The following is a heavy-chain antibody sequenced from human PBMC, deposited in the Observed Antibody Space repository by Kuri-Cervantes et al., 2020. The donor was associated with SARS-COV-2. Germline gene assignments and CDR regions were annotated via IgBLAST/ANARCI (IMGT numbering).Heavy chain of an antibody. D-gene: IGHD6-13*01. J-gene: IGHJ4*02. CDR2: ISGSGTTI. CDR3: AREKGSSSWPIDY. CDR1: GFIFPGSE. Sequence: GESLKISCAASGFIFPGSEMNWVRQAPGKGLEWVSYISGSGTTIYHADSVKGRFTISRDNAKNSLYLQMNSLRAEDTALYYCAREKGSSSWPIDYWGQGILVTVSS. V-gene: IGHV3-48*03.